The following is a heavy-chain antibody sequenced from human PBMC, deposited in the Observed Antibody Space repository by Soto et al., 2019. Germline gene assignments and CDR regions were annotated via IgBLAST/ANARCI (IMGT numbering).Heavy chain of an antibody. V-gene: IGHV4-39*01. CDR2: IYYSGST. J-gene: IGHJ5*02. CDR3: ARHHKYCSGGSCRNWFDP. D-gene: IGHD2-15*01. CDR1: GGSIISSSYY. Sequence: SETLSLTCTVSGGSIISSSYYWGWIRQPPGKGLEWIGSIYYSGSTYYNPSLKSRVTISVDTSKNQFSLKLSSVTAADTAVYYCARHHKYCSGGSCRNWFDPWGQGTLVTVSS.